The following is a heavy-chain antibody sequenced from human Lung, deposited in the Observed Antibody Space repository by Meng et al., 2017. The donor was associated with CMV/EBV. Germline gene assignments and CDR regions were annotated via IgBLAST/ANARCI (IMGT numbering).Heavy chain of an antibody. V-gene: IGHV3-20*04. D-gene: IGHD2-15*01. CDR2: IDWNGGRT. J-gene: IGHJ6*02. CDR1: GFRFDDFG. Sequence: GGSLRLXCDASGFRFDDFGMGWVRQAPGKGLEWSSGIDWNGGRTVYADSVKGRFTISRDNAENSLYVQMNSLRDEDTAVYYCVRDRIAYGLDVWGQGNPVNGAS. CDR3: VRDRIAYGLDV.